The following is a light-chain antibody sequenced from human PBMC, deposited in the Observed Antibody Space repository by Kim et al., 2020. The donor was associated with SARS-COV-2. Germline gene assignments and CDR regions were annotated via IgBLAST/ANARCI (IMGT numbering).Light chain of an antibody. CDR3: QQSYSTPFT. V-gene: IGKV1-39*01. Sequence: DIQMTQSPSSLSASVGDRVTITCRASQSISSYLNWYQQKPGKAPKLLIYAASSLQSGVPSRFSGSESGTDFTLTISSLQPEDFATYYCQQSYSTPFTFGGGTKVDIK. J-gene: IGKJ4*01. CDR1: QSISSY. CDR2: AAS.